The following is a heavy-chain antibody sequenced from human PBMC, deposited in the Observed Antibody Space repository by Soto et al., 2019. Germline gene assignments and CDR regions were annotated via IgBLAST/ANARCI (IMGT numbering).Heavy chain of an antibody. J-gene: IGHJ4*02. CDR1: GGYISSGGYY. V-gene: IGHV4-31*03. CDR3: ARSHRDNWGSPDYFDY. CDR2: IYYNGDT. Sequence: PSETLSLTCTVSGGYISSGGYYWSWIRQHPGKGLEWIGYIYYNGDTYYNPSLKSRVSISIDTSKNQFSLRLTSVTAADTAVYYCARSHRDNWGSPDYFDYWGQGTLVTVSS. D-gene: IGHD7-27*01.